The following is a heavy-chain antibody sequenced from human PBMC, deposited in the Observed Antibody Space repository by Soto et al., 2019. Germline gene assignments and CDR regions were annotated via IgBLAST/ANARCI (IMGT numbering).Heavy chain of an antibody. V-gene: IGHV1-58*01. Sequence: SVKVSCKASGFTFTSSAVQWVRQARGQRLEWIGWIVVGSGNTNYAQKFQGRVTMTRDTSTSIVYMELSSLRSEDTAVYYCARDLLAVAVDYGKDVWGQGTTVTVSS. CDR1: GFTFTSSA. J-gene: IGHJ6*02. CDR2: IVVGSGNT. D-gene: IGHD6-19*01. CDR3: ARDLLAVAVDYGKDV.